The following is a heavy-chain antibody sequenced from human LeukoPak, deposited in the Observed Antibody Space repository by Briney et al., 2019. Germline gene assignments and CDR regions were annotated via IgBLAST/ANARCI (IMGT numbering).Heavy chain of an antibody. D-gene: IGHD1-26*01. CDR3: TTVGAREPVDAFDI. V-gene: IGHV3-15*01. CDR2: IRSKTDGGTT. J-gene: IGHJ3*02. Sequence: GGSLRLSCAASGFTFSDSAMHWVRQAPGKGLEWVGRIRSKTDGGTTDYAAPVKGRFTISRDDSKNTLYLQMNSLKTEDTAVYYCTTVGAREPVDAFDIWGQGTMVTVSS. CDR1: GFTFSDSA.